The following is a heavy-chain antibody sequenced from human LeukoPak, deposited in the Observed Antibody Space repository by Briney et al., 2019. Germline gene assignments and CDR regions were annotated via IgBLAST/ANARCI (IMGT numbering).Heavy chain of an antibody. CDR2: IYYSGST. J-gene: IGHJ3*02. Sequence: NPSETLSLTCTVSGGSISSSSYYWGWIRQPPGKGLEWIGSIYYSGSTYYNPSLKSRVTISVDTSKNQFSLKLSSVTAADTAVYYCATDYGDRDAFDIWGQGTMVPVSS. CDR3: ATDYGDRDAFDI. CDR1: GGSISSSSYY. D-gene: IGHD4-17*01. V-gene: IGHV4-39*01.